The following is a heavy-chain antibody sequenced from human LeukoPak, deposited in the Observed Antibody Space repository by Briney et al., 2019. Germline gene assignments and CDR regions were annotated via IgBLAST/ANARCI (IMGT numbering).Heavy chain of an antibody. CDR2: IYYSGST. D-gene: IGHD3-9*01. V-gene: IGHV4-59*08. CDR1: GGSISSYY. J-gene: IGHJ3*02. CDR3: GRGGGFLTGDDAFDI. Sequence: SETLSLTCTVSGGSISSYYWSWIRQPPGKGLEWIGYIYYSGSTNHNPSLKSRVTMSVDTSKNQFSLNLISVAAADTGVYYRGRGGGFLTGDDAFDIWGQGTMLTVSS.